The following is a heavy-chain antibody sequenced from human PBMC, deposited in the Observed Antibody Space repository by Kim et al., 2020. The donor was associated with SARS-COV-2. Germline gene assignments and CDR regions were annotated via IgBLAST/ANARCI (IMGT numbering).Heavy chain of an antibody. V-gene: IGHV3-48*02. D-gene: IGHD2-15*01. CDR2: ISSSSTI. CDR3: AREYCSGGSCYSPHSWFDP. J-gene: IGHJ5*02. Sequence: GGSLRLSCAASGFTFSSYSMNWVRQAPGKGLEWVSYISSSSTIYYADSVKGRFTISRDNAKNSLYLQMNSLRDEDTAVYYCAREYCSGGSCYSPHSWFDPWGQGTLVTVSS. CDR1: GFTFSSYS.